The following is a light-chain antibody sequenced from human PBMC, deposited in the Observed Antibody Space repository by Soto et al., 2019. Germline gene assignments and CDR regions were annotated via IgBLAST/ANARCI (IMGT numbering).Light chain of an antibody. CDR1: QSLSSQ. J-gene: IGKJ1*01. Sequence: VLTQSPGTLSLSPGEGATLSCSARQSLSSQLAWYLQKPCQAPRLLIYVASKRASGVPGRFSGRGSGTDFTHTITCLEPDESAMYYCQQRSTGPTFGQGTRVEIK. CDR3: QQRSTGPT. CDR2: VAS. V-gene: IGKV3-11*01.